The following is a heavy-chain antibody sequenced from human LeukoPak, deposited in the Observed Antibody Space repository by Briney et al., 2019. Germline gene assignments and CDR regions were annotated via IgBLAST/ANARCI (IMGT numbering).Heavy chain of an antibody. Sequence: SVKVSCKASGGTFSSYAISWVRQAPGQGLEWMGGIIPIFGTANYAQKFQGRVTMTRDTSTSTVYMELSSLRSEDTAVYYCATGVGAPDYFDYWGQGTLVTVSS. V-gene: IGHV1-69*05. CDR2: IIPIFGTA. CDR1: GGTFSSYA. J-gene: IGHJ4*02. D-gene: IGHD1-26*01. CDR3: ATGVGAPDYFDY.